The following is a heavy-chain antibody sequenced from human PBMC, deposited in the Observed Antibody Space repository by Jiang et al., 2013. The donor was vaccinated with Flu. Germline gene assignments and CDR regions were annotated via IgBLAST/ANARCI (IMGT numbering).Heavy chain of an antibody. J-gene: IGHJ3*02. V-gene: IGHV5-10-1*01. CDR3: ARRQGDSVFDAFDI. CDR1: GYRFTSYW. D-gene: IGHD2-21*02. Sequence: RISCKGSGYRFTSYWITWVRQMPGKGLEWMGRIDPSDSYTNYSPSFQGHVSISADKSISAAYLQWSSLKASDTAMYYCARRQGDSVFDAFDIWGQGAMVTVSS. CDR2: IDPSDSYT.